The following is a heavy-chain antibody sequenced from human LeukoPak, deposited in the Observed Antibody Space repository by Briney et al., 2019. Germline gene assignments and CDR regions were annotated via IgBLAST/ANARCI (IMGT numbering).Heavy chain of an antibody. CDR1: GGSSSSSSYY. D-gene: IGHD3-10*01. Sequence: SETLSLTCTVSGGSSSSSSYYWGWIRQPPGKGLEWIGSIYYSGSTYYNPSLKSRVTISVDTSKNQFSLKLSSVTAADTAVYYCAREHITMVRGVHDYWGQGTLVTVSS. CDR2: IYYSGST. CDR3: AREHITMVRGVHDY. V-gene: IGHV4-39*07. J-gene: IGHJ4*02.